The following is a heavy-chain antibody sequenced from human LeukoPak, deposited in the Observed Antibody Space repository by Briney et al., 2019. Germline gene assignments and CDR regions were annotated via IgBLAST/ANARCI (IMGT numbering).Heavy chain of an antibody. CDR2: IYHSGST. V-gene: IGHV4-38-2*01. Sequence: SETLSLTCVVSGYSISSGHYWGWIRPPPGKGLEWIGSIYHSGSTYYNPSLNSRVTISVDTSKNQFSLKLSSVTAADTAVYYCARGEDSSGSGYWGQGTLVTVSS. CDR1: GYSISSGHY. CDR3: ARGEDSSGSGY. J-gene: IGHJ4*02. D-gene: IGHD6-19*01.